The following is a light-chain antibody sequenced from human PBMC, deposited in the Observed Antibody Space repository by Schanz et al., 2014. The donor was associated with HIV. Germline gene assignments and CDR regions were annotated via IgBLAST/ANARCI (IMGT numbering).Light chain of an antibody. V-gene: IGLV1-44*01. CDR3: AAWDDSLNGLVV. CDR1: SSNIGSNY. Sequence: QSVLTQPPSASGTPGQRVTISCSGSSSNIGSNYVYWYQQLPGTAPRLLIHNDDRRPSGVPDRFSGSKSGTSASLAISGLQSEDEADYYCAAWDDSLNGLVVFGGGTKLTVL. J-gene: IGLJ2*01. CDR2: NDD.